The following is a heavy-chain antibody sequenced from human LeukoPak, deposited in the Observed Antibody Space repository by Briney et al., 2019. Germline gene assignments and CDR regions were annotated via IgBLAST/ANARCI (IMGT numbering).Heavy chain of an antibody. CDR2: ISGSGGST. V-gene: IGHV3-23*01. D-gene: IGHD2-2*01. CDR3: AKDRIVVVPAALGAFDI. J-gene: IGHJ3*02. CDR1: GFTFSDYY. Sequence: PGGSLRLSCAASGFTFSDYYMSWVRQAPGKGLEWVSAISGSGGSTYYADSVKGRFTISRDNSKNTLYLQMNSLRAEDTAVYYCAKDRIVVVPAALGAFDIWGQGTMVTVSS.